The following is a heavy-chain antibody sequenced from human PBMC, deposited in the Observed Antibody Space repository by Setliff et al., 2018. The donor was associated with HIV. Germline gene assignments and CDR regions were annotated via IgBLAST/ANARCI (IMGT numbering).Heavy chain of an antibody. CDR3: SNWNTTIDEDA. D-gene: IGHD5-18*01. V-gene: IGHV4-34*01. CDR1: GGSVSGHY. Sequence: LSLTCAVYGGSVSGHYWGWFRQPPGKGLEWIGEITPSGATNYLPSLKSRVAMSLDTSKNQFSLKMTSVTAADTALYYCSNWNTTIDEDAWGQGTLVTVSS. J-gene: IGHJ5*02. CDR2: ITPSGAT.